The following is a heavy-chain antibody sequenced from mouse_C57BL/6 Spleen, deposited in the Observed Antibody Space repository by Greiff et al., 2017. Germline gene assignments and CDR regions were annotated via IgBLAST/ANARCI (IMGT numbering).Heavy chain of an antibody. J-gene: IGHJ2*01. CDR2: IYPGDGDT. CDR1: GYAFSSSW. V-gene: IGHV1-82*01. CDR3: APQLGPFDY. Sequence: QVQLKQSGPELVKPGASVKISCKASGYAFSSSWMNWVKQRPGKGLEWIGRIYPGDGDTNYNGKFKGKATLTADKSSSTAYMQLSSLTSEDAAVYFCAPQLGPFDYWGQGTTLTVSS. D-gene: IGHD4-1*02.